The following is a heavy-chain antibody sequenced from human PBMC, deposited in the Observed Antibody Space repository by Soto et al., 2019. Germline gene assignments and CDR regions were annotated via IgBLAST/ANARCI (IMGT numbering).Heavy chain of an antibody. CDR3: ARELGGSYGLDY. CDR2: IYYSGST. Sequence: QVQLQESGPGLVKPSETLSLTCTVSGGSISSYYWSWIRQPPGKGLEWIGYIYYSGSTNYNPSLKRRVTISVDTSKNQFSLKLSSVTAADTAVYYCARELGGSYGLDYWGQGTLVTVSS. D-gene: IGHD3-16*01. CDR1: GGSISSYY. J-gene: IGHJ4*02. V-gene: IGHV4-59*01.